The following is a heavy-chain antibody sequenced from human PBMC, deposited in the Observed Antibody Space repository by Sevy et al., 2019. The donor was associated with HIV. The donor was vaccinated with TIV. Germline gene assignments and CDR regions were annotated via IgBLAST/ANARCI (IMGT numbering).Heavy chain of an antibody. CDR3: AKVRGGDYDFWSGYLAYYFDY. J-gene: IGHJ4*02. V-gene: IGHV3-23*01. D-gene: IGHD3-3*01. Sequence: GESLKISCAASGFTFSSYAMSWVRQAPGKGLEWVSAISGSGGSTYYADSVKGRFTISRDNSKNTRYLQMNSLRAEDTAVYYCAKVRGGDYDFWSGYLAYYFDYWGQGTLVTVSS. CDR2: ISGSGGST. CDR1: GFTFSSYA.